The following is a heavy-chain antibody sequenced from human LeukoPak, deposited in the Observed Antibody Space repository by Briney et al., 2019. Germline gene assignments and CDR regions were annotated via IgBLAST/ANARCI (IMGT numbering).Heavy chain of an antibody. V-gene: IGHV4-61*02. D-gene: IGHD3-22*01. CDR1: GGSISSGSYY. CDR3: ARSTYYYDSSGYWGLPNWFDP. CDR2: IYTSGST. J-gene: IGHJ5*02. Sequence: SETLSLTCTVSGGSISSGSYYWSWIRQPAGKGLEWIGRIYTSGSTNYNPSLKSRVTISVDTSKNQFSLKLSSVTAADTAVYYCARSTYYYDSSGYWGLPNWFDPWGQGTLVTVSS.